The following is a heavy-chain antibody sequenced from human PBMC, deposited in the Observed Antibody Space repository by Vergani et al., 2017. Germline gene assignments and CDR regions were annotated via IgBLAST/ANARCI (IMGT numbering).Heavy chain of an antibody. CDR2: IYNSGST. CDR1: GDSISSHY. Sequence: QVQLQESGPGLVKPSETLSLTCTVSGDSISSHYWSWIRQPPGKGLEWIGYIYNSGSTNYNPSLKSRVTISVDTSKNQFSLKLTSVTAADTAVYYCARGLDGCSITSCYTYYYYMDVWGKGTTVTVSS. V-gene: IGHV4-59*11. CDR3: ARGLDGCSITSCYTYYYYMDV. D-gene: IGHD2-2*02. J-gene: IGHJ6*03.